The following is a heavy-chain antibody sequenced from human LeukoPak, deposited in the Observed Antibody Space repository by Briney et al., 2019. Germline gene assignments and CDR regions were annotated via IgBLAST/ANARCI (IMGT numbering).Heavy chain of an antibody. D-gene: IGHD3-22*01. CDR3: ARDRGSYYDSSGYYSADAFDI. Sequence: GGSLRLSCAASGFTFSSYWMSWVRQAPGKGLEWVANIKQDGSEKYYVDSVKGRFTISRDNAKNSLYLQMNSLRAEDTAVYYCARDRGSYYDSSGYYSADAFDIWGQGTMVTVSS. V-gene: IGHV3-7*01. J-gene: IGHJ3*02. CDR1: GFTFSSYW. CDR2: IKQDGSEK.